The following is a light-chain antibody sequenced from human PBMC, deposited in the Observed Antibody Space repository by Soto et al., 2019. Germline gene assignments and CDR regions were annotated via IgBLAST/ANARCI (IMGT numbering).Light chain of an antibody. V-gene: IGKV3-20*01. CDR3: QQFGGSPPVT. CDR2: GPS. CDR1: QTVFNNF. J-gene: IGKJ4*01. Sequence: ETVLTQSPGTLSLSPGERATLSCRASQTVFNNFVSWYQLKSGQPPKLLIFGPSGRAAGIPDRFSGSGSGTDFTLAISRLEPEDSAVYFCQQFGGSPPVTFGGGTTVEIK.